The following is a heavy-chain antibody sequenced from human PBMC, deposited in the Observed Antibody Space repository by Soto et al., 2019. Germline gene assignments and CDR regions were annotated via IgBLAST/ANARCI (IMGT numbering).Heavy chain of an antibody. D-gene: IGHD3-3*01. CDR2: IKQEGSET. Sequence: EVQLVESGGGLVQPGGSLRISCAASEFIFSTYWMSWVRQAPGKGLEWVATIKQEGSETYYVDSVEGRFTISRDNAKNSLHLQMNSLRVEDTAVYYCARQGRGRFSWYFDLWGRGTLVTVSS. CDR1: EFIFSTYW. CDR3: ARQGRGRFSWYFDL. V-gene: IGHV3-7*01. J-gene: IGHJ2*01.